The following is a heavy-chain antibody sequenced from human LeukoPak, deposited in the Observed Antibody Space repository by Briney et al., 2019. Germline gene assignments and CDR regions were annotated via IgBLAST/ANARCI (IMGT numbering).Heavy chain of an antibody. J-gene: IGHJ4*02. Sequence: PGGSLRLSCAAPGFTFNSFGMHWVRQAPGKGLEWVAVISYDGSNKYSADSVKGRFTISRDNSKNTLYLQMNSLRPEDTAVYYCATDHGFHYGAYFDYWGQGTLVTVSS. CDR1: GFTFNSFG. D-gene: IGHD4-17*01. CDR3: ATDHGFHYGAYFDY. V-gene: IGHV3-30*03. CDR2: ISYDGSNK.